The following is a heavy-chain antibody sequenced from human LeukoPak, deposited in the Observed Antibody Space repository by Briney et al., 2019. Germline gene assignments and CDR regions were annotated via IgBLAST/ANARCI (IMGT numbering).Heavy chain of an antibody. D-gene: IGHD4-11*01. CDR1: GGSISSGGYY. J-gene: IGHJ4*02. Sequence: SETLSLTCTVSGGSISSGGYYWSWIRQHPGKGLEWIGYIYYSGSTYYNPSLKSRVTISVDTSKNQFSLKLSSVTAADTAVYYCACAAAPFDYSLDYWGQETLVTVSS. CDR2: IYYSGST. CDR3: ACAAAPFDYSLDY. V-gene: IGHV4-31*03.